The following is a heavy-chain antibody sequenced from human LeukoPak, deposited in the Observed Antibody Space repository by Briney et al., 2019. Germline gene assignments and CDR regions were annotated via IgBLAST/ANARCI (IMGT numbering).Heavy chain of an antibody. CDR2: INHSGST. D-gene: IGHD1-14*01. J-gene: IGHJ6*02. CDR3: ARGPKAHHRLHSYGMDV. Sequence: SETLSLTCAAYGGSFSGYYWSWIRQPPGKGLEWIGEINHSGSTNYNPSLKSRVTISVDTSKNQFSLKLSSVTAADTAVYYCARGPKAHHRLHSYGMDVWGQGTTVTVSS. CDR1: GGSFSGYY. V-gene: IGHV4-34*01.